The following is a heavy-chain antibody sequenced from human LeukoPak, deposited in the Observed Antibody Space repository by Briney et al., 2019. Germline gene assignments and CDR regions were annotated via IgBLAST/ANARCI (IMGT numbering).Heavy chain of an antibody. Sequence: ASVKVSCKASGYTFTGYYMHWVRQAPGQGLEWMGWINPNSGGTNYAQKFQGWVTMTRDTSISTAYMELSRLSSDDTAVYYCARAPPGLAAAGQGWWFDPWGQGTLVTVSS. V-gene: IGHV1-2*04. CDR1: GYTFTGYY. CDR3: ARAPPGLAAAGQGWWFDP. D-gene: IGHD6-13*01. CDR2: INPNSGGT. J-gene: IGHJ5*02.